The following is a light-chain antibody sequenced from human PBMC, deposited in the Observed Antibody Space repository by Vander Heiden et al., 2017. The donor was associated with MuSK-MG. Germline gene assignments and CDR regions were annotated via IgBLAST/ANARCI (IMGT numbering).Light chain of an antibody. CDR1: QSISSY. V-gene: IGKV1-39*01. Sequence: DIQMTQSPSSLSASVGDRVTITCRASQSISSYLNWYQQKPGKAPKLLIYAASSSQSGVPSRFSGSGSGTDFTLTISSLQPEDFATYYCQQSDSTPSYTFGQGTKLEIK. J-gene: IGKJ2*01. CDR2: AAS. CDR3: QQSDSTPSYT.